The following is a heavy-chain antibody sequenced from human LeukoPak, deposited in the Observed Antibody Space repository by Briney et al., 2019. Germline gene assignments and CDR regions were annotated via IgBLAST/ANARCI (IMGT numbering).Heavy chain of an antibody. CDR3: ARDGCGGSCFHYCYYYMDV. J-gene: IGHJ6*03. CDR1: SGSISGSNYY. CDR2: ISTIGST. Sequence: SETLSLTCTVSSGSISGSNYYWSWIRQPAGKGLEWIGRISTIGSTNYNPSLNSRVTISIDTSKNQFSLKLSSVTAADTAVYYCARDGCGGSCFHYCYYYMDVWGKGTTVTISS. D-gene: IGHD2-15*01. V-gene: IGHV4-61*02.